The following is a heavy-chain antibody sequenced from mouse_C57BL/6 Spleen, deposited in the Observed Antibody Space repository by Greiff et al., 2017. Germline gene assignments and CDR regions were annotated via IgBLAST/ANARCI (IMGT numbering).Heavy chain of an antibody. V-gene: IGHV1-59*01. J-gene: IGHJ4*01. D-gene: IGHD2-2*01. CDR1: GYTFTSYW. CDR2: IDPSDSYT. Sequence: QVQLQQPGAELVRPGTSVKLSCKASGYTFTSYWMHWVKQRPGQGLEWIGVIDPSDSYTNYNQKFKGKATLTVDTSSSTAYMQLSSLTSEDSAVYYCARIYYGYDRDAMDYWGQGTSVTVSS. CDR3: ARIYYGYDRDAMDY.